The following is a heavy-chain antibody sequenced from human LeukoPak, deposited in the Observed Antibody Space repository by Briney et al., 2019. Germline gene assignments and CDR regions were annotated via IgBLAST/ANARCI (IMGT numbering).Heavy chain of an antibody. D-gene: IGHD6-13*01. V-gene: IGHV1-2*06. J-gene: IGHJ4*02. CDR1: GYTFTGYY. Sequence: ASVKVSCKASGYTFTGYYMHWVRQAPGQGLEWMGRINPNSGGTNYAQKFQGRVTMSRDTSITTVYMEVSRLTSDDTAVYYCARPMGSSWESDYWGQGTLVTVSS. CDR3: ARPMGSSWESDY. CDR2: INPNSGGT.